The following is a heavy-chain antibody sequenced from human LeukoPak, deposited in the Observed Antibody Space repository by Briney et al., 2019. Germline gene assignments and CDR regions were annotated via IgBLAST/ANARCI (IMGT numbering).Heavy chain of an antibody. CDR1: GGSFSGYY. CDR2: INHSGST. J-gene: IGHJ4*02. D-gene: IGHD3-22*01. CDR3: ARGVSSGYYYVDY. Sequence: SETLSLTCAVYGGSFSGYYWSWIRQPPGKGLEWIGEINHSGSTYYNPSLKSRVTISVDRSKNQFSLKLSSVTAADTAVYYCARGVSSGYYYVDYWGQGTLVTVSS. V-gene: IGHV4-34*01.